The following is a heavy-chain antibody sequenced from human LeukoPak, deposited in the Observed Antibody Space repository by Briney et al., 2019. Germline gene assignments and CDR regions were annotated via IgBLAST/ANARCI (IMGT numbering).Heavy chain of an antibody. Sequence: PGGSLRLSCSASGFTFSTYAMHWVRQAPGKGLEYVSAISSSGGSTYYADSVKGRFTISRDNSKNTLYLQMSSLRAEDTAVYYCASYLTSIPSGMDVWGQGATVTVSS. J-gene: IGHJ6*02. CDR3: ASYLTSIPSGMDV. D-gene: IGHD1-26*01. CDR2: ISSSGGST. CDR1: GFTFSTYA. V-gene: IGHV3-64D*06.